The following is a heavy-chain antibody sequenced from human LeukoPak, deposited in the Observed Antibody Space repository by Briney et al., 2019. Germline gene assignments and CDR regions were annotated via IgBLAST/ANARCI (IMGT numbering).Heavy chain of an antibody. D-gene: IGHD3-10*01. Sequence: SETLSLTCSVSDGSISSGYYYWAWIRQPPGKGLEWIGEINHSGSTNYNPSLKSRVTISVDTSKNQFSLKLSSVTAADTAVYYCARRVLWFGQMADYWGQGTLVTVSS. J-gene: IGHJ4*02. V-gene: IGHV4-39*07. CDR2: INHSGST. CDR1: DGSISSGYYY. CDR3: ARRVLWFGQMADY.